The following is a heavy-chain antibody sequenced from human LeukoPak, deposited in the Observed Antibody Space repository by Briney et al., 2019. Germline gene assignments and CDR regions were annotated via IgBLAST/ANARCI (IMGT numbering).Heavy chain of an antibody. Sequence: GGSLRLSCAASGFTFSSYAMHWVRQAPGKGLEWVAVISYDGSNKYYADSVKGRFTISRDNSKNTLYLQMNSLRAEDTAVYYCAKGDFGVVPILMIWGQGTLVTVSS. J-gene: IGHJ4*02. CDR2: ISYDGSNK. D-gene: IGHD3-3*01. CDR1: GFTFSSYA. V-gene: IGHV3-30-3*01. CDR3: AKGDFGVVPILMI.